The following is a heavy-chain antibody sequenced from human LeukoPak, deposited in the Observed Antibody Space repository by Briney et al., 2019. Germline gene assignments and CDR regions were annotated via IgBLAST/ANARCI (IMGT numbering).Heavy chain of an antibody. CDR3: ARDRGYCSGGSCSYYFDY. CDR2: INPNSGGT. V-gene: IGHV1-2*02. J-gene: IGHJ4*02. CDR1: GYTLTGYY. D-gene: IGHD2-15*01. Sequence: ASVKVSCKASGYTLTGYYMHWVRQAPGQGLEWMGWINPNSGGTSYAQRYQGRVSMTRDTSISTAYTELSRLRSDDTAVYYCARDRGYCSGGSCSYYFDYWGQGTLVTVSS.